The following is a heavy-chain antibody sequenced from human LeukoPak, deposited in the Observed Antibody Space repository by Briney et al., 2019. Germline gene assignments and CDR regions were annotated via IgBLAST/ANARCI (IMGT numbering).Heavy chain of an antibody. Sequence: GESLQISFKGSGYSFTSYWVGWGRQRPGKGVEWMGIIYPGECDTRYSPSFQGQVTISAHKSISTAYLQSRSLKASDPAMSYCAILRDYYYGSGSYPHAFDIWGQGTMVTVSS. D-gene: IGHD3-10*01. J-gene: IGHJ3*02. CDR2: IYPGECDT. CDR3: AILRDYYYGSGSYPHAFDI. V-gene: IGHV5-51*01. CDR1: GYSFTSYW.